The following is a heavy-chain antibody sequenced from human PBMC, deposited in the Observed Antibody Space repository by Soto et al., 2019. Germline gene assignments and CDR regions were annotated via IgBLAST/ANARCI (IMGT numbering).Heavy chain of an antibody. V-gene: IGHV3-23*01. J-gene: IGHJ4*02. CDR3: AKVHYYDSSGYPYYFDY. CDR1: GFTFSSYA. Sequence: GGSLRLSCAASGFTFSSYAMSWVRQAPGKGLEWVSAISGSGGSTYYADSVKGRFTISRDNSKNTLYLQMNSLRAEDTAVYYCAKVHYYDSSGYPYYFDYWGQGTLVTVSS. D-gene: IGHD3-22*01. CDR2: ISGSGGST.